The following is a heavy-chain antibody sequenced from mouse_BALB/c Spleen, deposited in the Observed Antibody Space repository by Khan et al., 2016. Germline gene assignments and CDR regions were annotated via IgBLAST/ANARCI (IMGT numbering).Heavy chain of an antibody. V-gene: IGHV5-17*02. CDR3: ARTGARSYYAMDY. Sequence: EVELVESGGGLVQPGGSRKLSCAASGFTFSSFGMHWVRQAPEKGLEWVAYISSGSSTIYYADTVKGRFTISRDNPKNTLFLQMTRLRSEDSAMYDCARTGARSYYAMDYWGQGTPVTVSS. CDR2: ISSGSSTI. J-gene: IGHJ4*01. CDR1: GFTFSSFG.